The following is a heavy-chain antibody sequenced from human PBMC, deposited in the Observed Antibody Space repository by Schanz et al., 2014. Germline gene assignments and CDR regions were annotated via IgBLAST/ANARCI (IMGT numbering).Heavy chain of an antibody. CDR2: VFYTGTT. CDR1: GGSINSNSYY. D-gene: IGHD6-19*01. Sequence: QLQLQESGPGLVKPSETLSLICSVSGGSINSNSYYWGWIRQPPGKGLEWIGNVFYTGTTYTNPSLRSRLPLSVDTSNNHFSLKLTSVPAADTAVYFCARHGPLAGIPLDYWGRGTLVTVSS. V-gene: IGHV4-39*01. J-gene: IGHJ4*02. CDR3: ARHGPLAGIPLDY.